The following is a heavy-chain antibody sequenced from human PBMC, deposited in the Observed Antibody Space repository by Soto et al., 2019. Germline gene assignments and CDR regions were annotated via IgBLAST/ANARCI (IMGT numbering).Heavy chain of an antibody. V-gene: IGHV1-18*01. J-gene: IGHJ3*02. D-gene: IGHD1-26*01. CDR2: ISAYNGNT. CDR3: ARDRWELDAFDI. Sequence: GASVKVSCKASGYTFTSYGISWVRQAPGQGLEWMGWISAYNGNTNYAQKLQGRVTMTTDTSTSTAYMELRSLRADDAAVYYCARDRWELDAFDIWGQGTMVTVSS. CDR1: GYTFTSYG.